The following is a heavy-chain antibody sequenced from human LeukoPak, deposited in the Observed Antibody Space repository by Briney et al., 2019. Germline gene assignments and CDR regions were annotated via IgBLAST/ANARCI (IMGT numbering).Heavy chain of an antibody. CDR1: GGSISSSSYY. J-gene: IGHJ4*02. CDR2: IYYSGST. V-gene: IGHV4-39*01. Sequence: PSETLSLTCTVSGGSISSSSYYWGWIRQPPGKGLEWIGRIYYSGSTYYNPSLKSRFTISVDTSKNQFSLKLSSVTAADTAVYYCSVYDFWSGYYRSFDYWGQGTLVTVSS. D-gene: IGHD3-3*01. CDR3: SVYDFWSGYYRSFDY.